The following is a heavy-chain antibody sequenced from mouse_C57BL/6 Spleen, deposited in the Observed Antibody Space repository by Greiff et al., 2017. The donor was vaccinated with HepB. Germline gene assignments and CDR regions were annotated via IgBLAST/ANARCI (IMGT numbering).Heavy chain of an antibody. V-gene: IGHV1-81*01. CDR2: IYPRSGNN. CDR3: ATYGNDYAKDY. CDR1: GYTFTSYG. J-gene: IGHJ4*01. Sequence: QVQLQQSGAELARPGASVKLSCKASGYTFTSYGISWVKQRTGQGLEWIGEIYPRSGNNYYNEKFKGKATLTADKSSSTAYMELRSLTSEDSAVYFCATYGNDYAKDYWGQGTSVTISS. D-gene: IGHD2-1*01.